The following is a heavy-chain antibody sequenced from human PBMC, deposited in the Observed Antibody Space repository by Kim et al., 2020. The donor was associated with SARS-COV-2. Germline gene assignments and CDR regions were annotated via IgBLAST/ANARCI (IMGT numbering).Heavy chain of an antibody. CDR2: IYYSGST. CDR1: GGSISSYY. Sequence: SETLSLTCTVSGGSISSYYWSWIRQPPGKGLEWIGYIYYSGSTNYNPSLKSRVTISVDTSKNQLSLKLSSVTAADTAVYYCARGEYQLLPFDYWGQGTLVTVSS. D-gene: IGHD2-2*01. CDR3: ARGEYQLLPFDY. V-gene: IGHV4-59*01. J-gene: IGHJ4*02.